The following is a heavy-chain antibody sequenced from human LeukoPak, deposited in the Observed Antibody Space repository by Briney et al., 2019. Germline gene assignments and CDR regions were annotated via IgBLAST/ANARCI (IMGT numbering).Heavy chain of an antibody. CDR1: GSTFSSYA. Sequence: PGGSLRLSCAASGSTFSSYAMSWVRQAPGKGLEWVSAISGSGGSTYYADSVKGRFTISRDNAKNSLYLQMNSLRAEDTAVYYCAREQRRYYYDSSGYSYYFDYWGQGTLVTVSS. CDR2: ISGSGGST. J-gene: IGHJ4*02. V-gene: IGHV3-23*01. CDR3: AREQRRYYYDSSGYSYYFDY. D-gene: IGHD3-22*01.